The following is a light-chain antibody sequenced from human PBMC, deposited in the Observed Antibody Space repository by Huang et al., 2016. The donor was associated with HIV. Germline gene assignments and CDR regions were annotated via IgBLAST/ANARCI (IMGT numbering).Light chain of an antibody. Sequence: DIVMTQSPDSLPVSLGERATLNCKSSQSVLSSSNNENYLAWYQQKPGQPPKLLIYWASTRESGVPDRFSGSGSGTDFTLTITSLQAEDVAVYYCQQYYTTPPTFGPGTKLDIK. V-gene: IGKV4-1*01. J-gene: IGKJ3*01. CDR1: QSVLSSSNNENY. CDR3: QQYYTTPPT. CDR2: WAS.